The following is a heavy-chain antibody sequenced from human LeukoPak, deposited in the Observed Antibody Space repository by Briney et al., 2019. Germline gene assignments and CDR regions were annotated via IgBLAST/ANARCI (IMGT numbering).Heavy chain of an antibody. CDR1: AYSISDGWV. CDR3: SRLSHVAGAPKVSWFDP. CDR2: IYHSGTT. V-gene: IGHV4-38-2*02. Sequence: SETLSLTCTVSAYSISDGWVWGMIRQPPGQGLERIGSIYHSGTTYYNPSLKSRVTMSVDTSNNQFSLKLTSVTAADTAMYYCSRLSHVAGAPKVSWFDPWGQGTLVTVSS. J-gene: IGHJ5*02. D-gene: IGHD1-26*01.